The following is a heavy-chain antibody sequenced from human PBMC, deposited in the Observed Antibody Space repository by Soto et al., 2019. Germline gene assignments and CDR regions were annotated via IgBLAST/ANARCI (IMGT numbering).Heavy chain of an antibody. J-gene: IGHJ4*02. CDR2: IWYDGSNK. CDR3: ARERIAVSDVPTGY. D-gene: IGHD6-19*01. Sequence: QVQLVESGGGVVQPGKSLRLSCAASGFTFSTYGLQWVRQAPGKGLEWVAGIWYDGSNKYYADSVKGRFTISRDNSKNTVNLQMNSLRVEDTAIYYWARERIAVSDVPTGYWSQGTLVTVSS. V-gene: IGHV3-33*01. CDR1: GFTFSTYG.